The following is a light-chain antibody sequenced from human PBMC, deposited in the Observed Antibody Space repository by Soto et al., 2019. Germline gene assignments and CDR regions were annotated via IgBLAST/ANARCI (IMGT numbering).Light chain of an antibody. CDR3: QTWSTDIRV. V-gene: IGLV4-69*01. CDR2: VNSDGSH. CDR1: SGHNSSA. Sequence: QLVLTQAPSASASLGASVKLTCTLSSGHNSSAIAWHQQQPEKGPRYLMKVNSDGSHSKGDGIPDRFSGSSSGAERYLTISSLQSEDEADYYCQTWSTDIRVFGGGTKLTVL. J-gene: IGLJ3*02.